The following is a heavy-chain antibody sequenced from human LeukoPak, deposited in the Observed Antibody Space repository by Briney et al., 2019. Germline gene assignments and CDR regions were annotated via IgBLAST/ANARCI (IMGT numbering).Heavy chain of an antibody. Sequence: PGGSLRLSCAASGFTFDDYSMHWVRQAPGKGLEWVSGISWNSGSIGYADSVKGRFTISRDNAKNSLCLQMNSLRVEDTAVYYCARVGGSSGWYEDYFDFWGQGTLVTVSS. D-gene: IGHD6-19*01. CDR1: GFTFDDYS. V-gene: IGHV3-9*01. CDR2: ISWNSGSI. CDR3: ARVGGSSGWYEDYFDF. J-gene: IGHJ4*02.